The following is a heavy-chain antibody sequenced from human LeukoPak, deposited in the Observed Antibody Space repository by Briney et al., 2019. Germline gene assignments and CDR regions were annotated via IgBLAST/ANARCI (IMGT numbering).Heavy chain of an antibody. CDR2: ISYDGSNK. D-gene: IGHD6-19*01. CDR3: ARVEVAGYKSSLHGMDV. Sequence: GGSLRLSCAASGFTFSSYGMHWVRQAPGKGLEWVAVISYDGSNKYYADSVKGRFTISRDNSKNTLYLQMNSLRAEDTAVYYCARVEVAGYKSSLHGMDVWGQGTTVTVSS. V-gene: IGHV3-30*03. CDR1: GFTFSSYG. J-gene: IGHJ6*02.